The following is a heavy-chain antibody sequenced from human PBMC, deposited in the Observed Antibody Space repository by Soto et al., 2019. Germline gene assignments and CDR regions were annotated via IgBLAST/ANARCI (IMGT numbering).Heavy chain of an antibody. J-gene: IGHJ4*02. V-gene: IGHV4-31*03. CDR1: GGSISSGDYY. Sequence: QVQLQESGPGLVKPSQTLSLTCTVSGGSISSGDYYWSWIRQHPEKGLEWIGYIYYSGSAYYNPSLKSRVTISIDTSKNQFSLKVTSVTAADTAVYYCARVGYYASGGSDYWGQGTLVTVSS. CDR3: ARVGYYASGGSDY. D-gene: IGHD3-10*01. CDR2: IYYSGSA.